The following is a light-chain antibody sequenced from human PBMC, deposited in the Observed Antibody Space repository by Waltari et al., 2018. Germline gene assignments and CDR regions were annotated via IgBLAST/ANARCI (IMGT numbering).Light chain of an antibody. V-gene: IGKV4-1*01. CDR2: WAS. CDR1: QSLLYNSNDKNY. CDR3: QQYYSRRT. Sequence: DVVITHSPVSLAVSIGELASITCKSSQSLLYNSNDKNYLAWDQQKPGQPPKLLSYWASTRHSGVPDRFSASGSATEFTLTISRLQAEHVAVYYCQQYYSRRTFGQGTKVEIK. J-gene: IGKJ1*01.